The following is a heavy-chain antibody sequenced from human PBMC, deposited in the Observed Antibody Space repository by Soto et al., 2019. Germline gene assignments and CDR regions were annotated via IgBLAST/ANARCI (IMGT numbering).Heavy chain of an antibody. Sequence: EVQLVESGGGLVKPGGSLRLSCAASGFTFSNAWMSWVRQAPGQGLEWVGRIKSKTDGGTTDYAAHVEGRFTISRDDSKTTLYLQMNSLKTEDTAVYYCTTRFGELYSSYYMDVWGKGPTITVSS. V-gene: IGHV3-15*01. CDR3: TTRFGELYSSYYMDV. D-gene: IGHD3-10*01. CDR2: IKSKTDGGTT. J-gene: IGHJ6*03. CDR1: GFTFSNAW.